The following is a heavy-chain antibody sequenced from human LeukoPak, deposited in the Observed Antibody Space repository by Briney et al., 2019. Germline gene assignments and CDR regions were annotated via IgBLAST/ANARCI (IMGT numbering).Heavy chain of an antibody. CDR2: INPNSGGT. CDR3: ARDPVTIFGVVANYNWFDP. D-gene: IGHD3-3*01. Sequence: ASVKVSCKASGYTFTGYYMHWVRQAPGQGLEWMGWINPNSGGTNYAQKFQGRVTMTRDTSISTAYMELSRLRSDDTAVYYCARDPVTIFGVVANYNWFDPWGQGTLVTVSS. J-gene: IGHJ5*02. V-gene: IGHV1-2*02. CDR1: GYTFTGYY.